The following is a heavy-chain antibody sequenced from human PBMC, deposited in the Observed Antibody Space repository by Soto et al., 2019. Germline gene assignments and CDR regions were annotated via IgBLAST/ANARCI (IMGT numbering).Heavy chain of an antibody. D-gene: IGHD3-22*01. Sequence: QVQLVESGGGVVQPGRSLRLTCAASGFTFSSNGMHWVRQAPGKGLEWVALVAYDGSKTYYGDSVRGRFTISRDNSENTRYLQMNSLRAEATAVYYCARWVGGSMYDNSGKYDSWGQGTLVTVSS. CDR3: ARWVGGSMYDNSGKYDS. CDR1: GFTFSSNG. CDR2: VAYDGSKT. V-gene: IGHV3-30*03. J-gene: IGHJ5*01.